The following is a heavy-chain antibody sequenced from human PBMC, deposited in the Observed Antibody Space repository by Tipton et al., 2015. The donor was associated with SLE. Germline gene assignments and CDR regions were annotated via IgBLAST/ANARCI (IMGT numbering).Heavy chain of an antibody. CDR2: ITVSSTYI. CDR3: VKSGGFNPQYYYYYMDV. CDR1: GFFFSNYY. Sequence: SLRLSCAASGFFFSNYYMSWVRQAPGKGLEWVSSITVSSTYIYYADSVKGRFTTFRDNARNSLYLQMNSLTAADTAVYYCVKSGGFNPQYYYYYMDVWGNGTTVTVSS. V-gene: IGHV3-21*01. J-gene: IGHJ6*03.